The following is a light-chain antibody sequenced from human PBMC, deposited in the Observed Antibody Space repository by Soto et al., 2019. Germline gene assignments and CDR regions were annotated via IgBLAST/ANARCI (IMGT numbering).Light chain of an antibody. J-gene: IGKJ1*01. Sequence: EFVLTHSPGTLSLSPCERAALSGSASQTVRNNYLAWYQQKPGQAPRLLIYGASTRAPGIPARFSGSGSGTEFTLTISSLQSEDFAVYYCQQYNNWQETFGQGTKVDIK. CDR3: QQYNNWQET. CDR1: QTVRNN. V-gene: IGKV3-15*01. CDR2: GAS.